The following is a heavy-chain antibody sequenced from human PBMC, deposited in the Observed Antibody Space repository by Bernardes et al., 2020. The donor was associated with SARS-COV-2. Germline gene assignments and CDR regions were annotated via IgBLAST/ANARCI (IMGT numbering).Heavy chain of an antibody. CDR3: VREDVTSTDYYYAMDV. Sequence: SETLSLTCTVSGGSLSSGNYYWTWIRQPPEKGLDWIGYIYHGGSSYYNPSLKSRVTISIDTSKNQFSLKLSSVTTADTAVYYCVREDVTSTDYYYAMDVWGRGTTVTVSS. J-gene: IGHJ6*02. CDR1: GGSLSSGNYY. V-gene: IGHV4-61*01. D-gene: IGHD4-17*01. CDR2: IYHGGSS.